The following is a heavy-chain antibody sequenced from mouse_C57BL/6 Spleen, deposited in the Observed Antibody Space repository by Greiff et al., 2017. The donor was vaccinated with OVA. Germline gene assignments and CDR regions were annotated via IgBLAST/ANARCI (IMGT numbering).Heavy chain of an antibody. CDR2: IDPPDSYT. D-gene: IGHD1-1*01. Sequence: LQESGAELVRPGTSVKLSCKASGYTFTSYWMHWVKQRPGQGLEWIGVIDPPDSYTNYNQKFKGKATLTVDTTSSTAYMQLSSLTSEDSAVYYCAREEAYCSGSSPYAYWGHGPLVTVSA. CDR3: AREEAYCSGSSPYAY. J-gene: IGHJ3*01. CDR1: GYTFTSYW. V-gene: IGHV1-59*01.